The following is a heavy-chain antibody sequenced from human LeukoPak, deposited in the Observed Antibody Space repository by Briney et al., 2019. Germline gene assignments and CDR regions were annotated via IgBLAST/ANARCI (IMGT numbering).Heavy chain of an antibody. D-gene: IGHD4-11*01. CDR2: ISYDGSNK. CDR3: ARDQTTVTTMGYMDV. Sequence: GRSLRLSCAASGFTFSSYAMHWVRQAPGKGLEWVAVISYDGSNKYYADSVKGRFTISRDNSKNTLCLQMNSLRAEDTAVYYCARDQTTVTTMGYMDVWGKGTTVTVSS. V-gene: IGHV3-30*01. J-gene: IGHJ6*03. CDR1: GFTFSSYA.